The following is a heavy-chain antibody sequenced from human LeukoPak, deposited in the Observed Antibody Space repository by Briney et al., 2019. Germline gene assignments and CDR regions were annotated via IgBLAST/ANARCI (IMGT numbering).Heavy chain of an antibody. Sequence: PGRSLRLSCAASGFTFSSYGMHWVRQAPGKGLEWVAVIWYDGSNKYYADSVKGRFTISRDNSKNTLYLQMNSLRAEDTAVYYCAKGNNDFWSGTRNFDYWGQGTLVTVSS. V-gene: IGHV3-33*06. CDR3: AKGNNDFWSGTRNFDY. D-gene: IGHD3-3*01. CDR1: GFTFSSYG. CDR2: IWYDGSNK. J-gene: IGHJ4*02.